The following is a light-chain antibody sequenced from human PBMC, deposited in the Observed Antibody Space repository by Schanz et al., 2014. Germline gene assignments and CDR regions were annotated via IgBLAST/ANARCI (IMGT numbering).Light chain of an antibody. CDR3: QQYNSYPWT. Sequence: DIQMTQSPSTLSASVTDRVTITCLASQSISSWLAWYQQKPGKAPKLLIYDASSLESGVPSRFSGSGSETEFTLTISSLQPDDFATYYCQQYNSYPWTFGQGTKVEIK. CDR1: QSISSW. V-gene: IGKV1-5*01. J-gene: IGKJ1*01. CDR2: DAS.